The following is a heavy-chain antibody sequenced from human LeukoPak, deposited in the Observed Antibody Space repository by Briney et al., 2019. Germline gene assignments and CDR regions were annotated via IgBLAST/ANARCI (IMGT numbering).Heavy chain of an antibody. Sequence: SETLSLTCAVYGGSFSGYYWSWIRQPPGKGLEWIGEINHSGSTNYNPSLKSRVTISVDTSKNQFSLKLSSVTAADTAVYYCARGPRLGQYYDSSGYYHLSAYYHYMDVWGKGTTVTVSS. CDR3: ARGPRLGQYYDSSGYYHLSAYYHYMDV. D-gene: IGHD3-22*01. CDR1: GGSFSGYY. J-gene: IGHJ6*03. CDR2: INHSGST. V-gene: IGHV4-34*01.